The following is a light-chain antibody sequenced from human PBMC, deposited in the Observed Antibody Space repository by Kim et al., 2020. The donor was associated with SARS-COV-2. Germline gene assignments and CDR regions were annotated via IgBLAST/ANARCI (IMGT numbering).Light chain of an antibody. J-gene: IGLJ3*02. CDR2: GVS. V-gene: IGLV2-14*03. CDR3: TSYTSTITWV. CDR1: YNF. Sequence: YNFVSWFQQHPDTAPKLMIYGVSKRPSEVSSRFSGSKSGNTASLTISGLQAEDEADYYCTSYTSTITWVFGGGTQLTVL.